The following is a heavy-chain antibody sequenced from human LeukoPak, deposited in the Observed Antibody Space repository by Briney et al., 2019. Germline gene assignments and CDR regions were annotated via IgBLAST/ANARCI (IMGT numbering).Heavy chain of an antibody. J-gene: IGHJ4*02. V-gene: IGHV1-18*01. CDR3: AREDCSSTSCYTGDFDY. CDR2: ISAYNGNT. Sequence: GASVKLSCKASGYTFTSYGISWVRHAPGQGLEWMGWISAYNGNTNYAQKLQGRVTMTTDTSTSTAYMELRSLRSDDTAVYYCAREDCSSTSCYTGDFDYWGQGTLVTVSS. CDR1: GYTFTSYG. D-gene: IGHD2-2*02.